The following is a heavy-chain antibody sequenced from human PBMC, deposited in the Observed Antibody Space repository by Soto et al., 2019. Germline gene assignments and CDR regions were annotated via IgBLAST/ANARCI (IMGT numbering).Heavy chain of an antibody. CDR2: INSDGSST. CDR1: GFTFSSYW. V-gene: IGHV3-74*01. J-gene: IGHJ4*02. Sequence: EVQLVESGGGLVQPGGSLRLSCAASGFTFSSYWMHWVRQAPGKGLVWVSRINSDGSSTSYADSVKGRFTISRDNAKNTLYLQMNSLRAEDTAVYYSAIPGDSTVTDYWGQRTLVTVSS. D-gene: IGHD5-12*01. CDR3: AIPGDSTVTDY.